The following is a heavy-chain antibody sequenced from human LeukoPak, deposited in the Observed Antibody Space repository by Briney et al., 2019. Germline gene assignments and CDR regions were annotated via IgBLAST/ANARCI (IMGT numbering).Heavy chain of an antibody. CDR3: ARHGGYSYGYGSEDY. Sequence: GESLKISCKGSGYSFTSYCIGWVRQMPGKGLEWMGIIYPGDSDTRYSPSFQGQVTISADKSISTAYLQWSSLKASDTAMYYCARHGGYSYGYGSEDYWGQGTLVTVSS. CDR1: GYSFTSYC. V-gene: IGHV5-51*01. CDR2: IYPGDSDT. D-gene: IGHD5-18*01. J-gene: IGHJ4*02.